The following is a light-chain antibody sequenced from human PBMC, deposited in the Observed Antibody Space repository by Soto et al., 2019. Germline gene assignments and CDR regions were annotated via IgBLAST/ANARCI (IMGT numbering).Light chain of an antibody. V-gene: IGKV3-20*01. CDR3: QQYGSSPKT. J-gene: IGKJ1*01. CDR1: QSVSSR. CDR2: GAS. Sequence: IGMTQSPATLSVSPGERATLSCRASQSVSSRLAWYQQKRGQAPRLLIYGASSRATGIPDRFGGSGSGTDFTLTISRLEPEDFAVYYCQQYGSSPKTFGQ.